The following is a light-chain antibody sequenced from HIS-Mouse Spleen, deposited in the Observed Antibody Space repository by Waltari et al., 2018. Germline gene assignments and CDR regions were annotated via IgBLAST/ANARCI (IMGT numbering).Light chain of an antibody. Sequence: DIQLTQSPSSLSAPVGDRVTITCRAIQGISNYLAWYQQKPGKVPKLLIYAASTLQSGVPSRFSGSGSGTDFTLTISSLQPEDVATYYCQKYNSAPALTFGGGTKVEIK. CDR2: AAS. CDR1: QGISNY. CDR3: QKYNSAPALT. V-gene: IGKV1-27*01. J-gene: IGKJ4*01.